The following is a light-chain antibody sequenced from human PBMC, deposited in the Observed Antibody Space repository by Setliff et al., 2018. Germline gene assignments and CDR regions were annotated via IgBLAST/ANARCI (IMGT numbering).Light chain of an antibody. CDR3: QQLISFPRT. Sequence: DIQLTQSPSFLSASVGDRVIITCRASQDVSSFFAWYQQKPGKAPKILIWGASHLQSGVPSRFSGDRSGAEYTLTINFLQPEDFATYYCQQLISFPRTFGGGTKVDIK. J-gene: IGKJ4*01. V-gene: IGKV1-9*01. CDR2: GAS. CDR1: QDVSSF.